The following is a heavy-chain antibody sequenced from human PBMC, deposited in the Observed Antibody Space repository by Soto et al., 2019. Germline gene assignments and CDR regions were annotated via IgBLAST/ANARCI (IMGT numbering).Heavy chain of an antibody. CDR1: GFTFSNYA. CDR3: ARRSPSWAFDI. J-gene: IGHJ3*02. CDR2: ISGSGSST. Sequence: EVQLLESGGGLVQPGGSLRLSCAASGFTFSNYAMNWVRQAPGKGLEWVSDISGSGSSTYYADSVKGRFSISRDHSKNTLYLQMSSLRADDPAVYYCARRSPSWAFDIWGQGTMVTVSS. V-gene: IGHV3-23*01. D-gene: IGHD2-15*01.